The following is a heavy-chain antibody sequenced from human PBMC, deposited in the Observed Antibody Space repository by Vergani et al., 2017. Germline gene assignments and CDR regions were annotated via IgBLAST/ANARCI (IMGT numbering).Heavy chain of an antibody. Sequence: EVQLLESGGGLVQPGGSLRLSCEASGFSFPGYAMSWVRQAPGKGLEWVSSGSGSSATPYYADSVKGRFIISRDNSKNTLHLQMNSLRADDTAVYYCTKGSRGYTGYFFDYWGKGTLATVSS. CDR3: TKGSRGYTGYFFDY. D-gene: IGHD5-12*01. V-gene: IGHV3-23*01. CDR1: GFSFPGYA. J-gene: IGHJ4*02. CDR2: GSGSSATP.